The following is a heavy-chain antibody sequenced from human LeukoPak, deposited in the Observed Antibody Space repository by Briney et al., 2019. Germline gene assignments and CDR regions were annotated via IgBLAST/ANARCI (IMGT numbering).Heavy chain of an antibody. CDR2: IYYSGST. V-gene: IGHV4-59*01. CDR1: GGSISSYY. D-gene: IGHD6-13*01. J-gene: IGHJ5*02. Sequence: SETLSLTCTVSGGSISSYYWSWIRQPPGKGLEWIRYIYYSGSTNYNPSLKSRVTISVDTSKNQFSLKLSSVTAADTAVYYCARVVFRRQQLVPRGWFDPWGQGTLVTVSS. CDR3: ARVVFRRQQLVPRGWFDP.